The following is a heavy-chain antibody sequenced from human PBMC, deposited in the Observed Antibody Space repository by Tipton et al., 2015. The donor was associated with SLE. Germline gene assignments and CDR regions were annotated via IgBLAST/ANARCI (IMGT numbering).Heavy chain of an antibody. CDR1: GFTFSGYA. J-gene: IGHJ6*02. D-gene: IGHD2-15*01. Sequence: GSLRLSCAASGFTFSGYAMSWVRQAPGKGLEWVSVMSGSGDRTHNADSVKGRFTVSRDNSKNTLDLQMNSLRAEDTAVYYCTKLYCSGGSCCGFCGMDVWGRGTMVTVSS. CDR2: MSGSGDRT. CDR3: TKLYCSGGSCCGFCGMDV. V-gene: IGHV3-23*01.